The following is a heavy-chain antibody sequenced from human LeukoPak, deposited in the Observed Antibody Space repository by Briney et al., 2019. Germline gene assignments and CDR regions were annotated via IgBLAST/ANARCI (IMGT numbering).Heavy chain of an antibody. CDR1: GFTFSTYS. J-gene: IGHJ4*02. CDR2: IYSGGST. V-gene: IGHV3-66*01. Sequence: PGGSLRLSCAASGFTFSTYSMSWVRQAPGKGLEWVSVIYSGGSTYYADSVKGRFTISRDNSKNTLYLQMNSLRAEDTAVYYCARDAGWNYVFDYWGQGTLVTVSS. D-gene: IGHD1-7*01. CDR3: ARDAGWNYVFDY.